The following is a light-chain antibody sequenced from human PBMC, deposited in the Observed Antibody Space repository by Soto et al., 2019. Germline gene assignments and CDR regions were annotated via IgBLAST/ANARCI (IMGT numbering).Light chain of an antibody. CDR2: AAS. V-gene: IGKV1-39*01. Sequence: DIQMTQSPSSLSASVGDRVTITCRASQSISSYLNWYQQKPGKAPKLLIYAASSLQSGVPSRFSGSGSGTDFTLTISSLQPEDFSTYYFQQSYSTPQTFGPGTKVEIK. J-gene: IGKJ1*01. CDR1: QSISSY. CDR3: QQSYSTPQT.